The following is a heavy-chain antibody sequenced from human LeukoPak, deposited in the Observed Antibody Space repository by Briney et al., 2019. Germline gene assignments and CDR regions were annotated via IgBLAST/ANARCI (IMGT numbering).Heavy chain of an antibody. D-gene: IGHD6-19*01. CDR2: ISGNGGRT. Sequence: HPGGSLRLSCAVSGFTFSSYAMSWVRQAPGKGLEWVSGISGNGGRTYYADSVKGRFTISRDNSKNTLYLQMNSLRAEDTAVYYCAKEQIAVDGYYFDNWGQGTLVTVSS. V-gene: IGHV3-23*01. J-gene: IGHJ4*02. CDR3: AKEQIAVDGYYFDN. CDR1: GFTFSSYA.